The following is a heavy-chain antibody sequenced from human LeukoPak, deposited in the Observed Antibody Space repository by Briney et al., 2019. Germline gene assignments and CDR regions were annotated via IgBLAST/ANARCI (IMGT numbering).Heavy chain of an antibody. V-gene: IGHV4-59*01. J-gene: IGHJ3*02. D-gene: IGHD3-3*01. CDR1: GDFINNYY. Sequence: SETLSLTCSVSGDFINNYYWSWIRQPPGKGLEWIGYIYYSGITKYSPSLKSRVTISVDMSKNQFSLKLNSVTAADTAVYYCARDKWPDPWSGSVAHAFDIWGLGTMVTVSS. CDR2: IYYSGIT. CDR3: ARDKWPDPWSGSVAHAFDI.